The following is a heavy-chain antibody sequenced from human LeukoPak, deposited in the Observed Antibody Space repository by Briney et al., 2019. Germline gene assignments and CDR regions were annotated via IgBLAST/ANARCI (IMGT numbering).Heavy chain of an antibody. D-gene: IGHD3-10*01. CDR1: GYTFTSYG. CDR3: ARVAIWFGELLREDY. Sequence: ASVKVSCKASGYTFTSYGISWVRQAPGQGLEWMGWISAYNGNTNYAQKLQGRVTMTTDTSTSTAYMELRSLRSDDTAVYYCARVAIWFGELLREDYWGQGTLVTVSS. CDR2: ISAYNGNT. J-gene: IGHJ4*02. V-gene: IGHV1-18*01.